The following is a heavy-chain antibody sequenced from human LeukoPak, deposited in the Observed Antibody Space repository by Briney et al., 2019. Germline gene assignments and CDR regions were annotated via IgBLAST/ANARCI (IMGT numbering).Heavy chain of an antibody. CDR2: ISPDGKNK. D-gene: IGHD2-15*01. V-gene: IGHV3-30*04. J-gene: IGHJ4*02. Sequence: GKSLRLSCAASGFTFSNYLMHWVRQVPGKGLDWVAVISPDGKNKYYADSVQGRFTISRDNSQNTVDLQMNSLRPEDTAVYYCARGVAWVHEFDYWGQGTLVTVSS. CDR1: GFTFSNYL. CDR3: ARGVAWVHEFDY.